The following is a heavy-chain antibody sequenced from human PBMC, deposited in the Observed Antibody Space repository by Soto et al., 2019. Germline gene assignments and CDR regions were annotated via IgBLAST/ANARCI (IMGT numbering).Heavy chain of an antibody. D-gene: IGHD4-17*01. Sequence: LRLSCAASGFTFSDYAMHWVRQAPGKGLEWVAIISFDGSNEHYADSVQGRFTISRDNSENTLYLQMNSLRADDTAVYYCARPAATVIFYAGMDVWGQGTTVTVSS. CDR2: ISFDGSNE. J-gene: IGHJ6*02. CDR3: ARPAATVIFYAGMDV. V-gene: IGHV3-30-3*01. CDR1: GFTFSDYA.